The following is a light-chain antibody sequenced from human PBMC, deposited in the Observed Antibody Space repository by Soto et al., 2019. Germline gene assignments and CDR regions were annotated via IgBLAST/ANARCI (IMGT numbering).Light chain of an antibody. CDR3: CSYAGSTTHYV. CDR2: EVN. Sequence: QSVLTQPAAVSGSTGQSITISCTGTSSVVGYYNLVSWYQQHPGKAPKLIIYEVNKRPSGFSNRFSGSKSGNTASLTISGLQAEDEADYYCCSYAGSTTHYVFGTGTKVT. J-gene: IGLJ1*01. V-gene: IGLV2-23*02. CDR1: SSVVGYYNL.